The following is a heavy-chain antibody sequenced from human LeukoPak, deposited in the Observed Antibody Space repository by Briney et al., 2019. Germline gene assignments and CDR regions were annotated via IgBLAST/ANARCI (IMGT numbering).Heavy chain of an antibody. CDR1: GFTFSSYA. J-gene: IGHJ3*02. CDR3: ARENLEYVDTAMVTTGGAFDI. V-gene: IGHV3-21*01. Sequence: GGSLRLSCAASGFTFSSYAMSWVRQAPGKGLEWVSSISSSSSYIYYADSVKGRFTISRDNAKNSLYLQMNSLRAEDTAVYYCARENLEYVDTAMVTTGGAFDIWGQGTMVTVSS. CDR2: ISSSSSYI. D-gene: IGHD5-18*01.